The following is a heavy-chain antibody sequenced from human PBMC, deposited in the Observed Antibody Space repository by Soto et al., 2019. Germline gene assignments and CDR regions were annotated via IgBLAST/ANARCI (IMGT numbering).Heavy chain of an antibody. CDR3: ARHSLALRKNNWFDP. CDR1: GDSIISSDFY. Sequence: SETLSLTCTVSGDSIISSDFYWGWVRQPPGKGLEWIGSIFYLGSSYYDPSLKSRVTTSVDTSKNQFSLRLRSVTAADTALYFCARHSLALRKNNWFDPWGQGIMVTVSS. D-gene: IGHD3-3*02. CDR2: IFYLGSS. J-gene: IGHJ5*02. V-gene: IGHV4-39*01.